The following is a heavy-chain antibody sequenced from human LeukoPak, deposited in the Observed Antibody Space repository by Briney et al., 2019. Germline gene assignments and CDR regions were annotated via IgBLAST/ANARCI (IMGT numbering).Heavy chain of an antibody. V-gene: IGHV3-30*15. CDR3: ARITGTTTDPN. J-gene: IGHJ4*02. D-gene: IGHD1-7*01. CDR1: GFTFSSYA. CDR2: ISYDGSNK. Sequence: PGRSLRLSCAASGFTFSSYAMHWVRQAPGKGLEWVAVISYDGSNKYYADSVKGRFTISRDNSKNTLYLQMSSLRAEDTAVYYCARITGTTTDPNWGQGTLVTVSS.